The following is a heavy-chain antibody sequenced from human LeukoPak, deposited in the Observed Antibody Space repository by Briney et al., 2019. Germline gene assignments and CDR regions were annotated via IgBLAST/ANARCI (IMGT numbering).Heavy chain of an antibody. Sequence: PSETLSLTCAVHGGSFSDYYWSWIRQPPGKGLEWIGEINHGGSTNYNPSLKSRVTVSVDTSKHQFSLRLSSVTAADTAVYHCAYSSGYQQHWGQGTLVTVSS. V-gene: IGHV4-34*01. CDR3: AYSSGYQQH. CDR1: GGSFSDYY. D-gene: IGHD3-22*01. J-gene: IGHJ1*01. CDR2: INHGGST.